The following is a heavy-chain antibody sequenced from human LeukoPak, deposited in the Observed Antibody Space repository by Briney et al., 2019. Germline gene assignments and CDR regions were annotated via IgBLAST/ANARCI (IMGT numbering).Heavy chain of an antibody. V-gene: IGHV4-59*01. CDR2: IYYSGST. Sequence: SETLSLTCTVSGGSISSYYWSWIRQPPGKGLEWIGYIYYSGSTNYNLSLKSRVTISVDTSKNQFSLKLSSVTAADTAVYYCARGQGTYYDILTGYYFARSGHPFDYWGQGTLVTVSS. J-gene: IGHJ4*02. D-gene: IGHD3-9*01. CDR3: ARGQGTYYDILTGYYFARSGHPFDY. CDR1: GGSISSYY.